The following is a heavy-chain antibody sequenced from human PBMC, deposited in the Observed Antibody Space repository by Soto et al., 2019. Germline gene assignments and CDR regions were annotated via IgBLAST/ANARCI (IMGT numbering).Heavy chain of an antibody. J-gene: IGHJ4*02. CDR1: GGSFSGYY. CDR2: INHSGST. V-gene: IGHV4-34*01. CDR3: AEGYSYGYFSY. D-gene: IGHD5-18*01. Sequence: SETLSLTCAVYGGSFSGYYWSWIRQPPGKGLEWIGEINHSGSTNYNPSLKSRVTISVDTSKNQFSLKLSSVTAADTAVYYCAEGYSYGYFSYWGQGTLVTVSS.